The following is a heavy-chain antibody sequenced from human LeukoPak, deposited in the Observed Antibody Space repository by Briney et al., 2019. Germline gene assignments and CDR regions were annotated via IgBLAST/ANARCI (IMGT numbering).Heavy chain of an antibody. J-gene: IGHJ4*02. CDR2: ISNTGSPI. V-gene: IGHV3-48*03. D-gene: IGHD1-26*01. CDR3: ARGGNYAPFDY. CDR1: GFTFQYEE. Sequence: GGSLRLSCIVPGFTFQYEEMNWIRQAPGKGLEWIAYISNTGSPIHYRDSVKGRFTISRDNAQSSLFLQVNILRPDDTAIYYGARGGNYAPFDYWGQGVLVAVSS.